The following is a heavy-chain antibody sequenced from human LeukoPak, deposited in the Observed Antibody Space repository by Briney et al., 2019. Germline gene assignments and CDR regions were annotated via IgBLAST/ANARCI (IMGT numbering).Heavy chain of an antibody. D-gene: IGHD3-22*01. CDR1: GFTFSNYA. V-gene: IGHV3-23*01. J-gene: IGHJ4*02. CDR2: VSGSGGSP. Sequence: GGSLRFSCAASGFTFSNYAMSWVRQAPGKGLEWVSTVSGSGGSPYYADSVKGRLTISRDNSKNTLYLQMNSLRAEDTALYYCAKAPPVRSGHSAYDYWGQGTLVTVSS. CDR3: AKAPPVRSGHSAYDY.